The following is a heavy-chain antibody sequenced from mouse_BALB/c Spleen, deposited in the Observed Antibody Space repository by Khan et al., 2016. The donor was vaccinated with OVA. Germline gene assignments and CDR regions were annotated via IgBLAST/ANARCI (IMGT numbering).Heavy chain of an antibody. CDR3: ARSAYGNFAY. J-gene: IGHJ3*01. D-gene: IGHD2-1*01. CDR1: GFTFSSYA. Sequence: EVELVESGGGLVKPGGSLKLSCAASGFTFSSYAMSWVRQTPEKRLEWVATISSDGYYTYYPDNVTGRFTISRDNAKNTLYLQMSSLRSEDTDMYYCARSAYGNFAYWGQGTLVTVSA. CDR2: ISSDGYYT. V-gene: IGHV5-9-3*01.